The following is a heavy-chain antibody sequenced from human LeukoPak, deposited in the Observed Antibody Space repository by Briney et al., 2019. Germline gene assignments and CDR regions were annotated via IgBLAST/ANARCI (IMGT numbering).Heavy chain of an antibody. CDR3: AKGGPITMIVVVTVHDAFDI. J-gene: IGHJ3*02. CDR2: ISGSGGST. Sequence: GGSLRLSCAASGFTFSSYAMSWVRQAPGKGLEWVSAISGSGGSTYYADSVKGRFTISRDNSKNTLYLQMNSLRAENTAVYYCAKGGPITMIVVVTVHDAFDIWGQGTMVTVSS. D-gene: IGHD3-22*01. V-gene: IGHV3-23*01. CDR1: GFTFSSYA.